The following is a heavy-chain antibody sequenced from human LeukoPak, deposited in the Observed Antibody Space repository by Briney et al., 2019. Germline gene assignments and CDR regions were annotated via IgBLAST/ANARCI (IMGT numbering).Heavy chain of an antibody. Sequence: GGSLRLSCAASGFTFSNYWMHWVRQAPGKGLVWVARMKSDGTSTNYADSVKGRFTISRDNAKNTLYLQMNSLSAEDTAVYYCADTYYGSGSSPDYWGQGTLVTVSS. V-gene: IGHV3-74*01. J-gene: IGHJ4*02. D-gene: IGHD3-10*01. CDR3: ADTYYGSGSSPDY. CDR2: MKSDGTST. CDR1: GFTFSNYW.